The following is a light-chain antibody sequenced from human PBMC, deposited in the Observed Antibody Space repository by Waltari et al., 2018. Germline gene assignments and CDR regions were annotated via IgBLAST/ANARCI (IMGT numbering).Light chain of an antibody. CDR1: QEIDIY. V-gene: IGKV1-16*01. Sequence: DIQMTQSPSSLSASVGDRVTITCRASQEIDIYLAWFQQKSGKAPRSLIYGASNLQSGVPSRFSGSGSGTDFTLTIYSLQPDDFATYYCQQYRKYPLSFGGGTNLDIK. CDR3: QQYRKYPLS. J-gene: IGKJ4*01. CDR2: GAS.